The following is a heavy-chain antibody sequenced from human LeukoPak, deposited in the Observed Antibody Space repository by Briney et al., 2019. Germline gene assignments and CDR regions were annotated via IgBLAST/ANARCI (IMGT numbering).Heavy chain of an antibody. CDR1: GGTFSSYA. CDR2: IIPIFGTA. CDR3: ARGFPGTRKWLLLQYNWFDP. V-gene: IGHV1-69*13. J-gene: IGHJ5*02. Sequence: AASVTVSCKASGGTFSSYAISWVRQAPGQGLEWMGGIIPIFGTANYAQKFQGRVTITADVSTSTAYMELSSLRSEDTAVYYCARGFPGTRKWLLLQYNWFDPWGQGTLVTVSS. D-gene: IGHD3-22*01.